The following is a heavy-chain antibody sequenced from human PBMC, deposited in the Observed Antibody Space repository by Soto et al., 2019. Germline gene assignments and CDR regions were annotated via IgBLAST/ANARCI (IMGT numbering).Heavy chain of an antibody. V-gene: IGHV3-74*01. CDR1: GFSLSSYW. D-gene: IGHD6-19*01. J-gene: IGHJ4*02. Sequence: EVQLVESGGGSVQPGGSLRLSCAASGFSLSSYWMHWVRQVPGKGLVWVSRIQSDGSSTNYADSVKGRFTISKDNAKNTLYLKRDSLRVENTAVYYCARKKAGAGTAFDYWGQGPLVTVSS. CDR2: IQSDGSST. CDR3: ARKKAGAGTAFDY.